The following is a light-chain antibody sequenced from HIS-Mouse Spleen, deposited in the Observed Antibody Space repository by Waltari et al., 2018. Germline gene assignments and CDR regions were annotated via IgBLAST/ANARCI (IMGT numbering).Light chain of an antibody. CDR1: QSVSSN. CDR2: VAS. V-gene: IGKV3-15*01. Sequence: EIVMTQSPATLSVSPGDRATLSCRASQSVSSNLAWYQQKPGQAPRPLIYVASTRATGIPARFSGSGSGTEFTLTISSMQSEDFAVYYCQQYNNWPLLITFGQGTRLEIK. CDR3: QQYNNWPLLIT. J-gene: IGKJ5*01.